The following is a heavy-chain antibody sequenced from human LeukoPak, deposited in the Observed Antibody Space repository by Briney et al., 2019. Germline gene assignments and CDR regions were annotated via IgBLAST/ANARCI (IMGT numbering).Heavy chain of an antibody. CDR1: GFTFSSYS. D-gene: IGHD2-15*01. CDR3: ARGDRYCSGGSCYSASDY. V-gene: IGHV3-21*01. J-gene: IGHJ4*02. CDR2: ISSSSSYI. Sequence: GGSLRLSCAASGFTFSSYSMNWVRQAPGKGMEWVSSISSSSSYIYYADSLKGRFTISRDNAKNSLYLQMNSLRAEDTAVYYCARGDRYCSGGSCYSASDYWGQGALVTVSS.